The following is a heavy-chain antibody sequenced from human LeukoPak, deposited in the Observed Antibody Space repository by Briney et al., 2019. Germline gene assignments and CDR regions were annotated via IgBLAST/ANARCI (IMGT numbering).Heavy chain of an antibody. D-gene: IGHD2-2*02. CDR1: GFTFSSYA. J-gene: IGHJ6*02. V-gene: IGHV3-7*01. CDR3: ARASGDGCSSTSCYSYYGMDV. CDR2: IKQDGSEK. Sequence: QPGGSLRLSCAASGFTFSSYAMSWVRQAPGKGLEGVANIKQDGSEKYYVDSVKGRFTISRDNAKNSLYLQMNSLRAEDTAVYYCARASGDGCSSTSCYSYYGMDVWGQGTTVTVSS.